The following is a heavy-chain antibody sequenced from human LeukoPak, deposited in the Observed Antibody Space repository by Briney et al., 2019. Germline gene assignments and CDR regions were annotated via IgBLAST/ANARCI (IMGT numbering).Heavy chain of an antibody. CDR2: INHSGST. D-gene: IGHD3-10*01. J-gene: IGHJ6*03. Sequence: SETLSLTCAVYGGSFSGYYWSWIRQPPGKGLEWIGEINHSGSTNYNPSLKGRVTISVDTSKNQFSLKLSSVTAADTAVYYCARRVGSGSYYKVYYYYYMDVWGKGTTVTISS. CDR3: ARRVGSGSYYKVYYYYYMDV. CDR1: GGSFSGYY. V-gene: IGHV4-34*01.